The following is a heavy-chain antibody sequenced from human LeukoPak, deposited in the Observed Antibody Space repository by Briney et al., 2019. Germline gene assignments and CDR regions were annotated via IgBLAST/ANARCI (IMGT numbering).Heavy chain of an antibody. CDR1: GGSISSGSYY. J-gene: IGHJ3*02. CDR3: ARDPPPTYSRYTDAFDI. V-gene: IGHV4-61*02. CDR2: IYTSGST. D-gene: IGHD6-13*01. Sequence: PSETLSLTCTVSGGSISSGSYYWSWIRQPAGKGLEWIGRIYTSGSTNYNPSLKSRATISVDTSKNQFSLKLSSVTAADTAVYYCARDPPPTYSRYTDAFDIWGQGTMVTVSS.